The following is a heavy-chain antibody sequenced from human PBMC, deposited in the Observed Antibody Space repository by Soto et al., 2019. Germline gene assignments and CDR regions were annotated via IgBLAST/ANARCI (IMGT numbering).Heavy chain of an antibody. V-gene: IGHV1-69*01. D-gene: IGHD3-22*01. CDR3: TRDRGRRYNDGRGYYYSAY. CDR2: FIPSFGTT. Sequence: QVHLVQSGSEVKKPGSSVKVSCKASGGTFSSYAISWVRQAPGQGREWMGGFIPSFGTTNHAQKFQGRVTITADESTSTAYMELSSLRSEDTAVYYCTRDRGRRYNDGRGYYYSAYWGQGNLVTCSS. CDR1: GGTFSSYA. J-gene: IGHJ4*02.